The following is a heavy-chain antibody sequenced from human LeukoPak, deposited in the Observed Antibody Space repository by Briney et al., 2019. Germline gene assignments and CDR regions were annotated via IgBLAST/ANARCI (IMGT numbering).Heavy chain of an antibody. Sequence: GGSLRLSCAASGFTFTTYWMAWVRQAPGKRLEWVADIKQDGSEKYYVDSVKGRFTISRDNAENSLYLQMNSLRAEDTAVYYCARDSDGVLDYWGQGTLVTVSS. CDR1: GFTFTTYW. J-gene: IGHJ4*02. V-gene: IGHV3-7*04. D-gene: IGHD3-10*01. CDR2: IKQDGSEK. CDR3: ARDSDGVLDY.